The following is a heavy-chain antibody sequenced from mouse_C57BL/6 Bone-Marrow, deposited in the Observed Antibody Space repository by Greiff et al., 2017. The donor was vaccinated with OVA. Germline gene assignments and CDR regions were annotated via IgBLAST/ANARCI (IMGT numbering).Heavy chain of an antibody. CDR2: IYPRDGST. Sequence: QVQLQQSGPELVKPGASVKLSCKASGYTFTSYDINWVKQRPGQGLEWIGWIYPRDGSTKYNEKFKGKATLTVDTSSSTAYMELHSLTSEDSAVYFCARVYYYGSSYVDYAMDYWGQGTSVTVSS. J-gene: IGHJ4*01. V-gene: IGHV1-85*01. CDR1: GYTFTSYD. CDR3: ARVYYYGSSYVDYAMDY. D-gene: IGHD1-1*01.